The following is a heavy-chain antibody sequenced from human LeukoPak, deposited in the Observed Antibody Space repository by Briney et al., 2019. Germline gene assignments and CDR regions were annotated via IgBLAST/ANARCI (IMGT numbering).Heavy chain of an antibody. J-gene: IGHJ4*02. V-gene: IGHV3-30*04. Sequence: GGSLRLSCAASGFTFSSYAMHWVRQAPGKGLEWVAVISYDGSNKYYADSVKGRFTISRDNSKNTLYLQMNSLRAEDTAVYYCAKDDRWLQFCCWGQGTLVTVSA. D-gene: IGHD5-24*01. CDR1: GFTFSSYA. CDR2: ISYDGSNK. CDR3: AKDDRWLQFCC.